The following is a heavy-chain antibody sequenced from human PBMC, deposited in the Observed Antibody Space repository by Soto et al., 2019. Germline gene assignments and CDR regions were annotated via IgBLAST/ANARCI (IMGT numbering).Heavy chain of an antibody. CDR1: GYTFTGYS. D-gene: IGHD3-3*01. J-gene: IGHJ6*02. CDR3: ASSLSVTIFGVVIIPINYYYYGMDV. CDR2: INPNSGGT. Sequence: ASVKVSCKASGYTFTGYSMHWVRQAPGQGLEWMGWINPNSGGTNYAQEFQGRVTMTRDTSISTAYMELSRLRSDDTAVYYCASSLSVTIFGVVIIPINYYYYGMDVWGQGTTVTVSS. V-gene: IGHV1-2*02.